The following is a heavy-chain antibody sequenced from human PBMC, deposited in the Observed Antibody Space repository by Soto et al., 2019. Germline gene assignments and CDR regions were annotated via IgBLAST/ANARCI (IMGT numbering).Heavy chain of an antibody. CDR2: ISAYNGNT. CDR1: GYTFTTYG. V-gene: IGHV1-18*01. CDR3: ARDEGYCGGDCYSYYFDY. J-gene: IGHJ4*02. D-gene: IGHD2-21*02. Sequence: QVQLVQSGAEVRKPGASVKVSCKASGYTFTTYGISWVRQAPGQGLEWMGWISAYNGNTNYAQKLQGRVTMTTDTSSCTAXMELRSLRSDDTAVYYCARDEGYCGGDCYSYYFDYWGQGTLVTVSS.